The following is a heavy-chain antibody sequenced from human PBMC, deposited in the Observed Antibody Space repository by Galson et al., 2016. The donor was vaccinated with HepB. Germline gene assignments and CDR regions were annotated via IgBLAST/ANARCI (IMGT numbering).Heavy chain of an antibody. CDR1: GFIVSDNY. J-gene: IGHJ4*02. CDR2: MYVGGST. CDR3: ARGLPAGPIAVAAYDY. V-gene: IGHV3-53*01. Sequence: LRLSCAASGFIVSDNYMTWVRQAPGKGLEWVSLMYVGGSTHYADSVKGRFTLSPDLSKNTLDLQMTSLRAEDTAVYYCARGLPAGPIAVAAYDYWGQGTLVTVSS. D-gene: IGHD6-19*01.